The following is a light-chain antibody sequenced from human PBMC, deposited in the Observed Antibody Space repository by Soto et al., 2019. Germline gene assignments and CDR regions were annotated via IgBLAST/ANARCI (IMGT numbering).Light chain of an antibody. Sequence: DIQMTQSPSTLSASVGDRVTITCRASQSISSWLAWYQQKPGKAPKLLIYDASRLESGVPSRFSGSGSGTEFTITIRSLQPDDFATYYCQQYNSYSTFGQGTRWIS. J-gene: IGKJ1*01. CDR3: QQYNSYST. V-gene: IGKV1-5*01. CDR2: DAS. CDR1: QSISSW.